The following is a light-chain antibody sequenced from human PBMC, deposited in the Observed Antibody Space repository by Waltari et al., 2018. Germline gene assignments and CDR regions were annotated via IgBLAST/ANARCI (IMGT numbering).Light chain of an antibody. V-gene: IGKV4-1*01. CDR2: WAS. CDR1: QSVLYSSKNKNY. Sequence: DIVMTQSPDSLAVSLGERATINCKSSQSVLYSSKNKNYLAWYQQKPGQPPKLLIYWASTRESGVPYRFSGSGSWTDFTLTISSLQAEDVAVYYCQQYYSTPRTFGQGTKVEIK. CDR3: QQYYSTPRT. J-gene: IGKJ1*01.